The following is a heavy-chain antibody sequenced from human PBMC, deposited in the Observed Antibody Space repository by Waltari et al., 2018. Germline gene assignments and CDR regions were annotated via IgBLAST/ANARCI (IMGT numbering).Heavy chain of an antibody. D-gene: IGHD3-10*01. V-gene: IGHV3-7*01. Sequence: EVQLVESGGGLVRPGGSLRLSCAASGCIFSTSWMTGSRQAPGKGVEWGARLNEDGSSKYYRASWKGRFTISRVNAWNSLYLQMNGLGAEDTAVYYCSRDRIWFRETQDYWGQGTLVTVSS. CDR1: GCIFSTSW. CDR3: SRDRIWFRETQDY. CDR2: LNEDGSSK. J-gene: IGHJ4*02.